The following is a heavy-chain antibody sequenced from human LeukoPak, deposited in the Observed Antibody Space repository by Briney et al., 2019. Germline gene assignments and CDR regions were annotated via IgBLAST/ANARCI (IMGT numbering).Heavy chain of an antibody. J-gene: IGHJ4*02. CDR2: FDPEDGET. Sequence: ASVKVSCKVSGYTLTELSMHWVRQAPGKGLEWMGGFDPEDGETIYAQKFQGRVTMTEDTSTDTAYMELSRLRSEDTAVYYCATAVYSSGWLYYFDYWGQGTLVTVSS. CDR3: ATAVYSSGWLYYFDY. CDR1: GYTLTELS. D-gene: IGHD6-19*01. V-gene: IGHV1-24*01.